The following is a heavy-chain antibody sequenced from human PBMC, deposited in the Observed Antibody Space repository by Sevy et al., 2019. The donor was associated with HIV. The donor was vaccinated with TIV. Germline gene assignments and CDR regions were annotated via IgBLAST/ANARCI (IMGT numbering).Heavy chain of an antibody. Sequence: GGSLRLSCAASGFTFSSYSMNWVRQAPGKGLEWVSSISSSSSYIYYADSVKGRFTISRDNAKNSLYLQMNSLRAQDTAVYYCARSVPSYDSSGSYDAFDIWGQGTMVTVSS. D-gene: IGHD3-22*01. CDR3: ARSVPSYDSSGSYDAFDI. V-gene: IGHV3-21*01. CDR2: ISSSSSYI. J-gene: IGHJ3*02. CDR1: GFTFSSYS.